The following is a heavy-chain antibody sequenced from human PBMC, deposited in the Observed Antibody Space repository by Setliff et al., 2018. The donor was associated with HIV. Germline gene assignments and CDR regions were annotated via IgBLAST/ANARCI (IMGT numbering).Heavy chain of an antibody. J-gene: IGHJ4*02. CDR2: VYSAGNT. Sequence: GGSLRLSCAASGFTVSSTYMSWVRQSPVSGLEWVSVVYSAGNTYYADSVKGRFTVSRDESENTMYLQMRSLRDEDTAVYYCVRDLPPDYWGQGTLVTVSS. CDR1: GFTVSSTY. CDR3: VRDLPPDY. V-gene: IGHV3-53*01.